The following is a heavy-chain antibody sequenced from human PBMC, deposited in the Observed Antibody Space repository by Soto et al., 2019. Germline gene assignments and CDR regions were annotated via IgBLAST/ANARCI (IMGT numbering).Heavy chain of an antibody. J-gene: IGHJ6*02. CDR2: ISYDGSNK. CDR1: GFTFSSYG. V-gene: IGHV3-30*18. Sequence: GGSLRLSCAASGFTFSSYGMHWVRQAPGKGLEWVAVISYDGSNKYYADSVKGRFTISRDNSKNTLYLQMNSLGAEDTAVYYCAKDKGDIVLMVYAIQVGTNGMDVWGQGTTVTVSS. CDR3: AKDKGDIVLMVYAIQVGTNGMDV. D-gene: IGHD2-8*01.